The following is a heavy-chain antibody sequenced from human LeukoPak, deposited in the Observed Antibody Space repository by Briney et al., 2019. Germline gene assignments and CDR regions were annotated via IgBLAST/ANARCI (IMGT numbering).Heavy chain of an antibody. Sequence: ASVKVSCKASGYTFTSYYMHWVRQAPGQGLEWMGIINPSGGSTSYAQKFQGRVTMTRDMSTSTVYMELSSLRSEDTAVYYCARSTYGSGSAQAGIDPWGQGTLVTVSS. CDR3: ARSTYGSGSAQAGIDP. CDR1: GYTFTSYY. CDR2: INPSGGST. V-gene: IGHV1-46*01. J-gene: IGHJ5*02. D-gene: IGHD3-10*01.